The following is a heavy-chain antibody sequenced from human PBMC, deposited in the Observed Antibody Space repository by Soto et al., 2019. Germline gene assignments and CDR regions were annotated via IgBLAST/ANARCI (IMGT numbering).Heavy chain of an antibody. V-gene: IGHV1-69*04. CDR1: GGTFSSYT. CDR2: IIPILGIA. Sequence: SVKVSCKASGGTFSSYTISWVRQAPGQGLEWMGRIIPILGIANYAQKFQGRVTITADKSTSTAYMELSSLRSEDTAVYYCAREADFWYYYDYGVDVWGQGSTVTVSS. J-gene: IGHJ6*02. CDR3: AREADFWYYYDYGVDV.